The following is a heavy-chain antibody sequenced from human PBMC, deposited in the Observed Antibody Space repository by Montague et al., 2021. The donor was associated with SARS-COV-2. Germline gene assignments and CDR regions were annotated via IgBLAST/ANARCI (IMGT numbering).Heavy chain of an antibody. CDR1: GDSMRSSY. CDR3: ASSVVGGTYRHTRWFDP. J-gene: IGHJ5*02. Sequence: SETLSLTCTVSGDSMRSSYWNWTRQHPGKGLESIGFTYYSGVANYNPSLRSRVTISLDTSKNQFSLNLRSVTAADTAVYYCASSVVGGTYRHTRWFDPWGQGTLVTVFS. CDR2: TYYSGVA. D-gene: IGHD3-16*02. V-gene: IGHV4-59*13.